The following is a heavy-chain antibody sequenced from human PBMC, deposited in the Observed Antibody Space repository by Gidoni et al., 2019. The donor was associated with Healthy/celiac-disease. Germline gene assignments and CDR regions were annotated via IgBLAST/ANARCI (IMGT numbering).Heavy chain of an antibody. J-gene: IGHJ4*02. CDR3: AAQAMYYYDSSGYYRFDY. D-gene: IGHD3-22*01. CDR2: IYYSGST. Sequence: QVQLQESGPGLVTPSETLSLTCTVSGGSISSYYWSWIRQPPGKGLEWIGYIYYSGSTNYNPSLKSRVTISVDTSKNQFSLKLSSVTAADTAVYYCAAQAMYYYDSSGYYRFDYWGQGTLVTVSS. V-gene: IGHV4-59*01. CDR1: GGSISSYY.